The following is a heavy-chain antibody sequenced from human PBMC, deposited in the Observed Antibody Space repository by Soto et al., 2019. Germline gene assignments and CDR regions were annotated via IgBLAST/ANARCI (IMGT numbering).Heavy chain of an antibody. V-gene: IGHV6-1*01. Sequence: SQTLSLTCAISGDSVSSNSAAWNWIRQSPSRGLEWLGRTYYRSKGYNDYAVSVKSRITINPDTSKNQFSLKLNSMTAADTAVYYCARHNYGSGSTYFDYWGQGNLVTVSS. D-gene: IGHD3-10*01. J-gene: IGHJ4*01. CDR3: ARHNYGSGSTYFDY. CDR2: TYYRSKGYN. CDR1: GDSVSSNSAA.